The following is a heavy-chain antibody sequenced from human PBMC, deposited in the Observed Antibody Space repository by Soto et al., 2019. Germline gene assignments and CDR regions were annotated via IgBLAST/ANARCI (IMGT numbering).Heavy chain of an antibody. CDR2: IDPSDSYT. CDR1: GYSFTSYW. CDR3: ARKKSYCSSTSCRNGMDV. D-gene: IGHD2-2*01. Sequence: GESLKISCRGSGYSFTSYWISWVRQMPGKGLEWMGRIDPSDSYTNYSPSFQGHVTISADKSISTAYLQWSSLKASDTAMYYCARKKSYCSSTSCRNGMDVWGQGTTVTVSS. V-gene: IGHV5-10-1*01. J-gene: IGHJ6*02.